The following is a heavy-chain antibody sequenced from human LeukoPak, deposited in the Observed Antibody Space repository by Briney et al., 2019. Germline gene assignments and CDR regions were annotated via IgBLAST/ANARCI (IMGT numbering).Heavy chain of an antibody. Sequence: SETLSLTCTVSGGSISSGSYYWSWIRQPAGKGLEWIGRIYTSGSTNYNPSLKSRVTISVDTSKNQFSLKLSSVTAADTAVYYCARGVNWGYYDGSGYSGFDPWGQGTLVTVSS. CDR1: GGSISSGSYY. CDR3: ARGVNWGYYDGSGYSGFDP. J-gene: IGHJ5*02. V-gene: IGHV4-61*02. CDR2: IYTSGST. D-gene: IGHD3-22*01.